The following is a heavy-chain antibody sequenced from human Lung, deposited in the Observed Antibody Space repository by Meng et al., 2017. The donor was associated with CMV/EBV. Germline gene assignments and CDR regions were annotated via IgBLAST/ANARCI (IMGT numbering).Heavy chain of an antibody. J-gene: IGHJ3*01. D-gene: IGHD6-13*01. Sequence: GGSLRLXCAASGFTFADYAMHWVRQAPGKGLEWVSSIRWDSGSIDYADSVKGRLTISRDNAKKSLYLQMNSLGTEDTALYYCAKGRIAATNDAFDVWGPG. V-gene: IGHV3-9*01. CDR2: IRWDSGSI. CDR3: AKGRIAATNDAFDV. CDR1: GFTFADYA.